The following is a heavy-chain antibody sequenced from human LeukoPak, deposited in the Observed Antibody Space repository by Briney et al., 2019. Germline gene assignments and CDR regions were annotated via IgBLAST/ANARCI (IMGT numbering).Heavy chain of an antibody. CDR1: GFTFDDYA. V-gene: IGHV3-9*01. CDR3: AKDREVVPAAISYFDY. Sequence: GRSLRLSCAAAGFTFDDYAMHWVRQAPGKGLEWVSCFSWNSGSIGYADSVKGRFTISRDNAKNSLYLQMNSLRAEDTALYYCAKDREVVPAAISYFDYWGQGTLVTVSS. D-gene: IGHD2-2*01. CDR2: FSWNSGSI. J-gene: IGHJ4*02.